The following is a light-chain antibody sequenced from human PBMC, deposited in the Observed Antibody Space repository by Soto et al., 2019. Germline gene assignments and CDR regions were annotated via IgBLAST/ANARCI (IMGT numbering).Light chain of an antibody. Sequence: IQLTQSPSSLSASVGDRVTITCRASQGVRSYLAWFQQRPGKAPKLLIFGASTLQNGVPARFSGGGFGTEFTLTITSLQPEDFAIYYCLQHHTYPRTFGQGTKVDIK. V-gene: IGKV1-9*01. CDR1: QGVRSY. CDR2: GAS. CDR3: LQHHTYPRT. J-gene: IGKJ1*01.